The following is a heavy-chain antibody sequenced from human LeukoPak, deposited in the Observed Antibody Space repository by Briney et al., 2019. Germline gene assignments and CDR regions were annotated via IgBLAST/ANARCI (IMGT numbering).Heavy chain of an antibody. CDR1: GFTFSSYG. CDR2: IIGSGSST. V-gene: IGHV3-23*01. Sequence: GGSLRLSCAASGFTFSSYGMSWVRQAPGKGLQWVSVIIGSGSSTYYADSVKGRFTISRDNARNTLYLQMNSLRAEDTAVYYCAKDASYGYFDYWGQGTLVTVSS. J-gene: IGHJ4*02. D-gene: IGHD5-18*01. CDR3: AKDASYGYFDY.